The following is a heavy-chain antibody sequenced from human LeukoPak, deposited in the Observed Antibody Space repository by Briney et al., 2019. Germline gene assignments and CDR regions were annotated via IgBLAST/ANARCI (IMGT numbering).Heavy chain of an antibody. D-gene: IGHD1-26*01. CDR1: GYTFTTYG. CDR3: ARDHGSQKYWFDP. V-gene: IGHV7-4-1*02. Sequence: GASVKVSCKASGYTFTTYGMNWVRQAPGQGLEWMGWINTNTGNPTYAQGFTGRFVFSLDTSVSTAYLQISSLEAEDTAVYYCARDHGSQKYWFDPWGQGTLVTVSS. CDR2: INTNTGNP. J-gene: IGHJ5*02.